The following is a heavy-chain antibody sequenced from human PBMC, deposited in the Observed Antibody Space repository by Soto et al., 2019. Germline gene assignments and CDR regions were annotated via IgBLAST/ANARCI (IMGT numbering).Heavy chain of an antibody. CDR3: ARDLKGYYGSGSYWAGSNWFDP. V-gene: IGHV4-31*03. J-gene: IGHJ5*02. CDR2: IYYSGST. Sequence: TSETLSLTCTVSGGSISSGGYYWSWIRQHPGKGLEWIGYIYYSGSTYYNPSLKSRVTISVDTSKNQFSLKLSSVTAADTAVYYCARDLKGYYGSGSYWAGSNWFDPWGQGTLVTVSS. D-gene: IGHD3-10*01. CDR1: GGSISSGGYY.